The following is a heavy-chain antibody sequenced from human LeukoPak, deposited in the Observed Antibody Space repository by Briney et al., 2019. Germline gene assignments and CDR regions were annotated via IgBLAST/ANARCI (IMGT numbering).Heavy chain of an antibody. V-gene: IGHV4-38-2*02. CDR1: GYSISSGYY. J-gene: IGHJ6*03. D-gene: IGHD6-13*01. CDR3: ARSHSSSWPHYYYYMDV. Sequence: SETLSLTCTVSGYSISSGYYWGWIRQPPGKGLEWIGYIYYSGSTNYNPSLKSRVTISVDTSKNQFSLKLSSVTAADTAVYYCARSHSSSWPHYYYYMDVWGKGTTVTISS. CDR2: IYYSGST.